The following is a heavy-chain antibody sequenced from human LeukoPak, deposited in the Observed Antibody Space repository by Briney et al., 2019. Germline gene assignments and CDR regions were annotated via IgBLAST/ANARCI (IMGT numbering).Heavy chain of an antibody. Sequence: PGGSLRLSCAASGFTFSSYSMNWVRQAPGKGLEWVSYISSSSNTIYYADSVKGRFTISRDNAKNSLYLQMNSLRAEDTALYYCAKGGYYYMDVWGKGTTVTVSS. J-gene: IGHJ6*03. CDR2: ISSSSNTI. CDR1: GFTFSSYS. CDR3: AKGGYYYMDV. V-gene: IGHV3-48*01.